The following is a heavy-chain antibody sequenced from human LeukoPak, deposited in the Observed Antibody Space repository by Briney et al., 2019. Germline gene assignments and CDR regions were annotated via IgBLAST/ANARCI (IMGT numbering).Heavy chain of an antibody. Sequence: GGSLRLSCSASGFTFSTYAMHWVRQAPGKGLEYVSAISSNGGNAYYADSAKGRFTISRDNSKNTLYLQMASLRPEDTALYYRVKDTYSSSWAAFDYWGRGTLVTVSS. CDR2: ISSNGGNA. V-gene: IGHV3-64D*06. D-gene: IGHD6-13*01. CDR3: VKDTYSSSWAAFDY. CDR1: GFTFSTYA. J-gene: IGHJ4*02.